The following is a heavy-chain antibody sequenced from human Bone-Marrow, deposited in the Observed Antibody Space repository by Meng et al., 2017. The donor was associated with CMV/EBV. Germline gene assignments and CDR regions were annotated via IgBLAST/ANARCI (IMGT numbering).Heavy chain of an antibody. CDR2: ISAYNGNT. D-gene: IGHD2-21*01. J-gene: IGHJ4*02. Sequence: ASVKVSCKASDYMFTSYGISWVRQAPGQGLEWMGWISAYNGNTNYAQKFQGRVTMTTDTSTSTVHMKLRSLGSDDTAMYYCARDALTYCGGDCYMTHWGQGTRVTVSS. CDR1: DYMFTSYG. CDR3: ARDALTYCGGDCYMTH. V-gene: IGHV1-18*01.